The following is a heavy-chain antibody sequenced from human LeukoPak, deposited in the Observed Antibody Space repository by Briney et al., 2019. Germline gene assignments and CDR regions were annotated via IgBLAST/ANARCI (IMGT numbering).Heavy chain of an antibody. V-gene: IGHV4-59*01. CDR3: ASADYDILTGYPYYFDY. D-gene: IGHD3-9*01. Sequence: PSETLSLTCTVSGGSISSYYWSWIRQPPGKGLEWIGYIYYSGSTNYNPSLKSRVTVSVDTSKNQFSLKLSSVTAADTAVYYCASADYDILTGYPYYFDYGGQGTLVTVSS. CDR2: IYYSGST. J-gene: IGHJ4*02. CDR1: GGSISSYY.